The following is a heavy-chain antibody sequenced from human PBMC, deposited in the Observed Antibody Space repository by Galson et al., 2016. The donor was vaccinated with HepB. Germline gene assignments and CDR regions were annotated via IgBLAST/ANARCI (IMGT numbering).Heavy chain of an antibody. D-gene: IGHD2-15*01. CDR2: IIPIFGTT. V-gene: IGHV1-69*13. CDR3: ASASSVADTYYYYGMDV. CDR1: GGTFSSYA. Sequence: SVKVSCKASGGTFSSYAINWVRQAPGQGLEWMGGIIPIFGTTNYAQKFQGRVTIPADESTSTASMDLSRLRSQDTAVYYCASASSVADTYYYYGMDVWGQGTTVTVSS. J-gene: IGHJ6*02.